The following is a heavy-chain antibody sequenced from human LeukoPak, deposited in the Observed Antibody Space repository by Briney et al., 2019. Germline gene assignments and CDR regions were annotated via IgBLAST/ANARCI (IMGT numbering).Heavy chain of an antibody. J-gene: IGHJ4*02. Sequence: SETLSLTCTVSGGSVSSGSYYWSWIRQPPGKGLEWIGYIYYSGSTNYNPSLRSRVTISVDTSKNQFSLKLSSVTAADTAVYYCARGLRAGTNVGFDYWGQGTLVTVSP. CDR3: ARGLRAGTNVGFDY. CDR2: IYYSGST. D-gene: IGHD1-1*01. CDR1: GGSVSSGSYY. V-gene: IGHV4-61*01.